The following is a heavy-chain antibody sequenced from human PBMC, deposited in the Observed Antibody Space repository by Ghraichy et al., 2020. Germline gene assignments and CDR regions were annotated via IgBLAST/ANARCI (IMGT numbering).Heavy chain of an antibody. V-gene: IGHV4-61*01. CDR2: IDYSGTT. J-gene: IGHJ4*02. D-gene: IGHD3-10*01. CDR1: GGSVSSGRYF. Sequence: SETLSLTCTVSGGSVSSGRYFWSWVRQPPGQGLEWIGYIDYSGTTKYNPSLKSRVTISVDTSKKQFSLKLSSVTAADTAVYYCARGQWFGESPIGYWGQGPLVTVSS. CDR3: ARGQWFGESPIGY.